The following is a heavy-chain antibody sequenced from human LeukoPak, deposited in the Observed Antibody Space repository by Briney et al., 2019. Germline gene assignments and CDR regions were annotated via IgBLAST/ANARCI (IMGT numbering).Heavy chain of an antibody. Sequence: GGSLRLSCAASGFTFSSYGMHWVRQALGKGLEWVAFIRYDGSNKYYADSVKGRFTISRDNSKNTLYLQMNSLRAEDTAVYYCARDFRRVVVVVAATCWFDPWGQGTLVTVSS. V-gene: IGHV3-30*02. D-gene: IGHD2-15*01. CDR3: ARDFRRVVVVVAATCWFDP. J-gene: IGHJ5*02. CDR1: GFTFSSYG. CDR2: IRYDGSNK.